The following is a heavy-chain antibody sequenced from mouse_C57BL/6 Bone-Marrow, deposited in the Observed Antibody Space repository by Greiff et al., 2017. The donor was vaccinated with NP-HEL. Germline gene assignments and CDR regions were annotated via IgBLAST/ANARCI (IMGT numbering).Heavy chain of an antibody. V-gene: IGHV5-4*03. CDR3: ARGLPGF. D-gene: IGHD2-4*01. CDR2: ISDGGSYT. Sequence: EVMLVESGGGLVKPGGSLKLSCAASGFTFSSYAMSWVRQTPEKRLEWVATISDGGSYTYYPDNVKGRFTISRDNAKNNLYLQMSHLKSEDTAMYYCARGLPGFWGQGTTLTVSS. J-gene: IGHJ2*01. CDR1: GFTFSSYA.